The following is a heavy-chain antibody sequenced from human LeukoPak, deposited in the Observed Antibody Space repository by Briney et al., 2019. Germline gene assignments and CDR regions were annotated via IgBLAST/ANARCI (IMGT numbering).Heavy chain of an antibody. D-gene: IGHD3-22*01. J-gene: IGHJ4*02. Sequence: SGGSLRLSCAASGFTFSSYAMSWVRQAPGKGLEWVSAISGSGGSTYYADSVKGRFTISRDNSKNTLYLQMNSLRAEDTAVYYCAKDQYDYVGYDSSGYSPFFDYWGQGTLVTVSS. CDR2: ISGSGGST. CDR1: GFTFSSYA. V-gene: IGHV3-23*01. CDR3: AKDQYDYVGYDSSGYSPFFDY.